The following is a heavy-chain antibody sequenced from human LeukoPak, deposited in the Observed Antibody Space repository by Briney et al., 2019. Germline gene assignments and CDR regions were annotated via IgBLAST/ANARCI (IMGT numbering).Heavy chain of an antibody. J-gene: IGHJ3*02. V-gene: IGHV4-4*07. CDR3: ARVSHYYDSSGYYYVRAFDI. D-gene: IGHD3-22*01. CDR1: GGSISSYY. CDR2: ISTSGST. Sequence: PETLSLTCTVSGGSISSYYWSWIRQPAGKGLEWIGRISTSGSTNYNPSLKSRVTMSVDTSNNQFSLKLNSVTAADTAVYYCARVSHYYDSSGYYYVRAFDIWGQGTMVTVSS.